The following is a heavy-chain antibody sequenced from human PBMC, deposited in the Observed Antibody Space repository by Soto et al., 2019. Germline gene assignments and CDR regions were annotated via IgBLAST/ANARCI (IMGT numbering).Heavy chain of an antibody. Sequence: ASETLSLTCTVSGGSISTRSSYWGWIRQPPGKGLEWIGSIYYIGNTYYNPSLKSRVAISIDSSKTQFSLNLNSVTTADTAVYYCARDSSDTLAAGNWFDPWGQGTLVTVSS. CDR1: GGSISTRSSY. CDR2: IYYIGNT. CDR3: ARDSSDTLAAGNWFDP. D-gene: IGHD6-13*01. V-gene: IGHV4-39*02. J-gene: IGHJ5*02.